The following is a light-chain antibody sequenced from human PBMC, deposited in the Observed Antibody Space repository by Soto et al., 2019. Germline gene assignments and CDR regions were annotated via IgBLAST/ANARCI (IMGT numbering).Light chain of an antibody. V-gene: IGKV2-28*01. CDR2: LGS. Sequence: DIVMTQSPLSLPVIPGEPASISCRSSGDLQRSHGYSYLDWYLQKPGQSPQLLIYLGSNRASGVPDRFSGSGSGTYFTLKISRGEAEDVGVFYCMKVLQTPYTFGKGTRLEIK. CDR3: MKVLQTPYT. J-gene: IGKJ2*01. CDR1: GDLQRSHGYSY.